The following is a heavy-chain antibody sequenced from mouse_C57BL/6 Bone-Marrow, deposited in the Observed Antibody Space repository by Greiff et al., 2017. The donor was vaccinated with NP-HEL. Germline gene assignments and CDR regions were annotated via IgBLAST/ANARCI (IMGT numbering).Heavy chain of an antibody. Sequence: QLHNLGAKLVKLGASVNLSSRALANTFPTSWLPWWSRRPGQGLEWIGMIHPNSGSTNYNEKFKSKATLTVDKSSSTAYMQLSSLTSEDSAVYYCALYGNYWYFDVWGTGTTVTVSS. D-gene: IGHD2-1*01. CDR3: ALYGNYWYFDV. V-gene: IGHV1-64*01. J-gene: IGHJ1*03. CDR2: IHPNSGST. CDR1: ANTFPTSW.